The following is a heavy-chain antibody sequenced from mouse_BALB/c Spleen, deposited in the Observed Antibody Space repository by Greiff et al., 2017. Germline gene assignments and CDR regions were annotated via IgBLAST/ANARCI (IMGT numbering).Heavy chain of an antibody. CDR1: GFNINDYY. J-gene: IGHJ4*01. Sequence: VQLQQSGAELVRPGASVTLSCTASGFNINDYYMHWVTQRPEQGLEWLGWIDPENGATEYAPKFQGKATMTADTSSNTAYLQLSSLTSEDTAVYYCNVYVIRRNYAMDYWGQGTSVTVSS. D-gene: IGHD1-1*01. V-gene: IGHV14-4*02. CDR3: NVYVIRRNYAMDY. CDR2: IDPENGAT.